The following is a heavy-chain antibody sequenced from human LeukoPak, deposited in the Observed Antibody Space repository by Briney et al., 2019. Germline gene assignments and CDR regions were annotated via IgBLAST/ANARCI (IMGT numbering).Heavy chain of an antibody. CDR3: ARDMLGYYYGSGNYGSFDT. D-gene: IGHD3-10*01. V-gene: IGHV4-59*11. CDR1: GDSISNHY. J-gene: IGHJ5*02. Sequence: SETLSLTCTVSGDSISNHYWTWIRQPPGKGLEWIGYIYHSGITDYNPSLRGRVTMSLDTSKNQFSLKLNSLTAADTAVYYCARDMLGYYYGSGNYGSFDTWGQGTLVTVSS. CDR2: IYHSGIT.